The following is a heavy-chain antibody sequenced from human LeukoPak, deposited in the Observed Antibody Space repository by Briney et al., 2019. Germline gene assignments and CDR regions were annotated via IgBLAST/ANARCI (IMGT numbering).Heavy chain of an antibody. D-gene: IGHD3-22*01. CDR2: ISGSGGST. J-gene: IGHJ4*02. CDR1: GFTISSYA. CDR3: AKGLSYYDSSGYYGYNY. V-gene: IGHV3-23*01. Sequence: SGGSLRLSCAASGFTISSYAMSWVRQAPGKGLEWVSAISGSGGSTYYADSVKGRFTISRDNSKNTLYLQMNSLRAEDTAVYYCAKGLSYYDSSGYYGYNYWGQGTLVTVSS.